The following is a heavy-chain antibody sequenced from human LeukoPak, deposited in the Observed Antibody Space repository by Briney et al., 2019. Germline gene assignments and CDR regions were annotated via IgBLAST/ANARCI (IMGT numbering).Heavy chain of an antibody. D-gene: IGHD1-26*01. Sequence: GGSLRLSCAASGFTFSSYWMHWVRQAPGKGLVWVSRINSDGSSTSYADSVKGRFTISRDNAKNTLYLQMNSLRAEDTAVYYCARDYSGATTLIASGYWGQGTLVTVSS. V-gene: IGHV3-74*01. J-gene: IGHJ4*02. CDR2: INSDGSST. CDR3: ARDYSGATTLIASGY. CDR1: GFTFSSYW.